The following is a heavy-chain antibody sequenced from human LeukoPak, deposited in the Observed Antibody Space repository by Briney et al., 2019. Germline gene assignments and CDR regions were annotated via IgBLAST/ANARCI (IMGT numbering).Heavy chain of an antibody. CDR3: ARVSSPWY. CDR1: GGSVSSSSYY. D-gene: IGHD3-10*01. CDR2: IYYSGST. J-gene: IGHJ4*02. Sequence: SETLSLTCTVSGGSVSSSSYYWGWIRQPPGRGLEWIGSIYYSGSTYYNPSLKSRVTISVDTSKNQFSLKLSSVTAADTAVYYCARVSSPWYWGQGTLVTVSS. V-gene: IGHV4-39*01.